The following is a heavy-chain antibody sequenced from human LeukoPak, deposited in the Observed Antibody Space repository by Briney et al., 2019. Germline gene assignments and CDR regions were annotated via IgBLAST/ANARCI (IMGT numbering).Heavy chain of an antibody. J-gene: IGHJ4*02. V-gene: IGHV3-74*01. CDR2: INSDGSST. D-gene: IGHD6-13*01. Sequence: TGGSLRLSCAASGFTFSSYWMHWVRQAPGKGLVWVSRINSDGSSTSYADSVKGRFTISRDNAKNTLYLQMNSLRAEDTAVYYCARAGAAAFIDYWGQGTLVTVSS. CDR3: ARAGAAAFIDY. CDR1: GFTFSSYW.